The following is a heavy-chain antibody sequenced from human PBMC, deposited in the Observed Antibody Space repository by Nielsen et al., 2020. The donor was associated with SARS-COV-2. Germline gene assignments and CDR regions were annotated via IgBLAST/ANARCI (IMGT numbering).Heavy chain of an antibody. V-gene: IGHV3-30*03. Sequence: GESLKISCAASGFSFNNYGFVWVRQAPGKGLEWVASISYEGSKKYYGDFLTGRFTVSRDTSKNTVYLQMNNLRADDTAVYYCARPYSSGWYWYYYGMDVWGQGTTVTVS. CDR3: ARPYSSGWYWYYYGMDV. J-gene: IGHJ6*02. D-gene: IGHD6-19*01. CDR1: GFSFNNYG. CDR2: ISYEGSKK.